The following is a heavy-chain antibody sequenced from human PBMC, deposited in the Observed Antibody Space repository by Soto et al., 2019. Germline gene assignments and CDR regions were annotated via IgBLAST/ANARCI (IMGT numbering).Heavy chain of an antibody. V-gene: IGHV1-58*02. CDR2: IVVGSGNT. D-gene: IGHD3-3*01. CDR1: GFTFTSSA. CDR3: AADRGGLGDFWSGYYTGPSHYYYYYMDV. Sequence: GASVKVSCKASGFTFTSSAMQWVRQARGQRLEWIGWIVVGSGNTNYAQKFQERVTITRDMSTSTAYMELSSLRSEDTAVYYCAADRGGLGDFWSGYYTGPSHYYYYYMDVWGKGTTFTVSS. J-gene: IGHJ6*03.